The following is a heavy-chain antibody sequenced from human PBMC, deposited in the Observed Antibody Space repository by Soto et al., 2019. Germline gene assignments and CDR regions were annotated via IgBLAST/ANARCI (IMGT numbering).Heavy chain of an antibody. Sequence: SETLSLTCAVYGGSFSGYYWSWIRQPPGKGLEWIGEINHSGSTNYNPSLKSRVTISVDTSENQFSLKLSSVTAADTAVYYCARGVGVATIYGIDYWGQGTLVTVSS. V-gene: IGHV4-34*01. CDR2: INHSGST. J-gene: IGHJ4*02. CDR1: GGSFSGYY. D-gene: IGHD5-12*01. CDR3: ARGVGVATIYGIDY.